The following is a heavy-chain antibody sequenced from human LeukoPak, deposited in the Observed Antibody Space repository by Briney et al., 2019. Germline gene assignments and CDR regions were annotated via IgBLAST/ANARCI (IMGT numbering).Heavy chain of an antibody. J-gene: IGHJ4*02. D-gene: IGHD6-6*01. CDR1: GFIFSSYA. CDR3: AKGIDSRSLFDY. CDR2: INGNGGST. V-gene: IGHV3-23*01. Sequence: GGSLRLSCAASGFIFSSYAMSWVRQAPGKGLEWVSAINGNGGSTYYTDSVKGRFVISRDNSKNTLYLQMNSLRAEDTAVYYCAKGIDSRSLFDYWGQGTLVTVSS.